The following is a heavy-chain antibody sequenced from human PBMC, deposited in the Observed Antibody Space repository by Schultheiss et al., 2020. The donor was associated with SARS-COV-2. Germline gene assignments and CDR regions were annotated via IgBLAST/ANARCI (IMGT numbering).Heavy chain of an antibody. Sequence: GGSLRLSCAASGFAFSSYAMNWVRQAPGKGLEWISGISGSGGSTYYADSVKGRFTISRDNSKNTLYLQMNSLSAEDTAVYYCGRSGSSGSLNPIHSWSQGILVTVSS. CDR2: ISGSGGST. D-gene: IGHD6-19*01. CDR1: GFAFSSYA. J-gene: IGHJ4*02. V-gene: IGHV3-23*01. CDR3: GRSGSSGSLNPIHS.